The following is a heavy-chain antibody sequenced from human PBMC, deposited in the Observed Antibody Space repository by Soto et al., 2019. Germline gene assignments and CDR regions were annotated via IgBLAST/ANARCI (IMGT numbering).Heavy chain of an antibody. V-gene: IGHV3-9*01. Sequence: EEQLVESGGGLVQPARSLRLSCAASGSTLDDYAMHWVRQAPGKGLEWVSGINWNSGSIGYADYVKARFTISRDNANASLYLQMNSLRAEDTALYYCAKDRGSGGYAANYYYGGMEDWGQ. CDR3: AKDRGSGGYAANYYYGGMED. J-gene: IGHJ6*02. D-gene: IGHD3-10*01. CDR2: INWNSGSI. CDR1: GSTLDDYA.